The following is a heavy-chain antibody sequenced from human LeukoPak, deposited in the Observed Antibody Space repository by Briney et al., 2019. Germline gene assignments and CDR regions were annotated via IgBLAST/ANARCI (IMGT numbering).Heavy chain of an antibody. CDR1: GFTFRTYG. V-gene: IGHV3-30*02. Sequence: PGGSLRLSCAASGFTFRTYGMHWVRQAPGKGLEWVTFIRYDGSDKYYADSVKGRFTISRDNSKNTLFLQMNSLRVEDTAVYYCAKRADYYDSSRALYDAFDLWGQGTVVTVSS. D-gene: IGHD3-16*01. CDR3: AKRADYYDSSRALYDAFDL. CDR2: IRYDGSDK. J-gene: IGHJ3*01.